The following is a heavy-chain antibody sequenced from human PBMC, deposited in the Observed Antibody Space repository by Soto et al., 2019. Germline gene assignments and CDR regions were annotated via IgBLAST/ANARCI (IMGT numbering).Heavy chain of an antibody. CDR3: ARLFMTMVRGVDNWFDP. V-gene: IGHV4-39*01. J-gene: IGHJ5*02. CDR2: IYYSGST. CDR1: GGSISSSSYY. Sequence: PSETLSLTCTVSGGSISSSSYYWGWIRQPPGKGLEWIGSIYYSGSTYYNPSLKSRVTISVDTSKNQFSLKLSSVTAADTAVYYCARLFMTMVRGVDNWFDPWGQGTLVTVSS. D-gene: IGHD3-10*01.